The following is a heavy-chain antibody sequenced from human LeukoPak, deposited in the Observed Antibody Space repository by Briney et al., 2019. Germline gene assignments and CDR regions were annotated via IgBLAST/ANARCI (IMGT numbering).Heavy chain of an antibody. CDR3: ARHHRLTVLLWFGELDY. Sequence: GESLKISCKGSGSRFTSYWISWGRQMPGKGVGWMGRIDPSDSYTNYSPSFQGHVTISADKSISTAYLQWSSLKASDTAMYYCARHHRLTVLLWFGELDYWGQGTLVTVSS. CDR2: IDPSDSYT. V-gene: IGHV5-10-1*01. J-gene: IGHJ4*02. CDR1: GSRFTSYW. D-gene: IGHD3-10*01.